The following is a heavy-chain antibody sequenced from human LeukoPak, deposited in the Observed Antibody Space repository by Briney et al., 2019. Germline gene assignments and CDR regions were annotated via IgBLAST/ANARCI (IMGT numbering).Heavy chain of an antibody. V-gene: IGHV4-31*03. Sequence: SETLSLTCTVSGGSISSGGYYWSWIRQHPGKGLECIGFIYYSRSTYYNPSLKSRVTISVDTSKNQFSLKLSSVTAADTAVYVCARGIRGTTAPDFWGQGTLVTVSS. CDR1: GGSISSGGYY. CDR2: IYYSRST. D-gene: IGHD1-20*01. J-gene: IGHJ4*02. CDR3: ARGIRGTTAPDF.